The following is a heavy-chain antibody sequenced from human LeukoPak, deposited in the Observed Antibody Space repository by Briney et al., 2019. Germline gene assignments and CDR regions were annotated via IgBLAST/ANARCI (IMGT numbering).Heavy chain of an antibody. CDR3: ARVRRGNSSGWYIPSPYYYSGMDV. V-gene: IGHV4-34*01. J-gene: IGHJ6*02. CDR2: INHSGST. D-gene: IGHD6-19*01. Sequence: SETLSLTCAVYGGSFCGYYWRWIRQPPGKGLEWIGEINHSGSTNYNPSLKSRVTISVDTSKNQFSLKLSSVTAADTAVYYCARVRRGNSSGWYIPSPYYYSGMDVWGQGTTVTVSS. CDR1: GGSFCGYY.